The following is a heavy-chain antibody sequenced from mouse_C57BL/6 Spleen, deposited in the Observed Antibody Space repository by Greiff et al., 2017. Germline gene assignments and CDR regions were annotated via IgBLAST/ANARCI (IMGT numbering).Heavy chain of an antibody. CDR3: TEGSGYVDYAMDY. V-gene: IGHV6-3*01. CDR1: GFTFSNYW. Sequence: EVKLMESGGGLVQPGGSMKLSCVASGFTFSNYWMNWVRQSPEKGLEWVAQIRLKSDNYATHYAESVKGRFTISRDDSKSSVYLQMNNLRAEDTGIYYCTEGSGYVDYAMDYWGQGTSVTVSS. D-gene: IGHD3-2*02. CDR2: IRLKSDNYAT. J-gene: IGHJ4*01.